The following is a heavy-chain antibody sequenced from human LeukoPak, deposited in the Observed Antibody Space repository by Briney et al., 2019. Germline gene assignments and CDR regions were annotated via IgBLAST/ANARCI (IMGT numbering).Heavy chain of an antibody. J-gene: IGHJ4*02. CDR2: IQYDGSNQ. D-gene: IGHD3-9*01. CDR3: AKLPVIRYFDWLLTFDY. Sequence: GGSLRLSCAASGFLFSSYGMHWVRQAPGKGLEWVAFIQYDGSNQYYADSVKGRFTISRDNSKNTLYLQMNSLRAEDTAVYYCAKLPVIRYFDWLLTFDYWGQGTLVTVSS. V-gene: IGHV3-30*02. CDR1: GFLFSSYG.